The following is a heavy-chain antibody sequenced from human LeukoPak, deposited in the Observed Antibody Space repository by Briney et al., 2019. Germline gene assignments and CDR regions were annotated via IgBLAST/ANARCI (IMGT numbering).Heavy chain of an antibody. CDR3: TGPSFDASGMGFDP. CDR1: GFTFSRYW. Sequence: GGSLRLSCAASGFTFSRYWIHWVRQAPGKGPVWVSVISTDGSSTRYADSVKGRFTISRDNVKNTPYLQMNSLRVEDTAVYYCTGPSFDASGMGFDPWGQGALVTVSS. J-gene: IGHJ5*02. V-gene: IGHV3-74*01. D-gene: IGHD3-10*01. CDR2: ISTDGSST.